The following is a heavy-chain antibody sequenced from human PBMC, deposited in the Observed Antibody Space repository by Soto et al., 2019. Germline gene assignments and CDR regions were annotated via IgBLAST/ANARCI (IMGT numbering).Heavy chain of an antibody. CDR3: AAAPRY. D-gene: IGHD2-15*01. V-gene: IGHV4-59*01. J-gene: IGHJ4*02. CDR1: GASITQYY. CDR2: ISSSGST. Sequence: PSETLSLTCTVSGASITQYYWNWIRQSPGKGLEWIGYISSSGSTVYNPSLTSRVTVSLDTSKNQFSLTLTSVTAADTAVYYCAAAPRYWGQGTLVTVSS.